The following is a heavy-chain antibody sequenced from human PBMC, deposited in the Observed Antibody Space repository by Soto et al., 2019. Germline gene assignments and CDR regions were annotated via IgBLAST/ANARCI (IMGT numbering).Heavy chain of an antibody. J-gene: IGHJ4*02. CDR2: ISTSGSTI. CDR1: GFSFNTYE. V-gene: IGHV3-48*03. Sequence: EVQLVESGGGLVQPGGSLRLSCAASGFSFNTYEMNWVRQAPGKGQEWVSYISTSGSTIYYADSVKGRFTISRANGKNSLYLHMNCLRAENTAVYYSAYGESCDYWGQGTQVTVSS. D-gene: IGHD1-26*01. CDR3: AYGESCDY.